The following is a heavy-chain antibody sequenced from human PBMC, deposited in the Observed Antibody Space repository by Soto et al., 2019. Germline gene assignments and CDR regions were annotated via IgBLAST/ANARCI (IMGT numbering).Heavy chain of an antibody. Sequence: GESLKISCQSSGSPFSTYWVAWVRQTPGKALEWMGLIYPDDSDTRYSPSFQGQVTISADKSISTAYLQWSSLKASDTAMYYCARPALHRLEWLLYWGQGTLVTVSS. CDR3: ARPALHRLEWLLY. CDR2: IYPDDSDT. D-gene: IGHD3-3*01. CDR1: GSPFSTYW. J-gene: IGHJ4*02. V-gene: IGHV5-51*01.